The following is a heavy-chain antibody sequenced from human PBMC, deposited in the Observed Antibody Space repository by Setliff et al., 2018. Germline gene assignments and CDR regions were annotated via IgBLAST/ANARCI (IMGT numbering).Heavy chain of an antibody. CDR1: GGSISSGGYY. CDR2: IYYSGST. V-gene: IGHV4-61*08. CDR3: ATGDYYYYMDV. Sequence: SETLSLTCTVSGGSISSGGYYWSWIRQHPGKGLEWIGYIYYSGSTNYNPSLKSRVTISVDTPKNQFSLKLSSVTAADTAVYYCATGDYYYYMDVWGKGTTVTVSS. J-gene: IGHJ6*03.